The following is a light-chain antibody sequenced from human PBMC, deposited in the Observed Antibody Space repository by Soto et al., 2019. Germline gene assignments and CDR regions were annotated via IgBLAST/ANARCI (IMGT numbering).Light chain of an antibody. J-gene: IGLJ3*02. CDR2: EGN. V-gene: IGLV2-23*01. Sequence: QSALTQPASVSASPGQSITISCTGTSSDVGTYNLVSWYQHHPGKAPKLIIYEGNKRPSGVSNRFSGSKSGNTASLTISGLQAEDEADYYCCSYATTNTRVFGGGTKVTVL. CDR3: CSYATTNTRV. CDR1: SSDVGTYNL.